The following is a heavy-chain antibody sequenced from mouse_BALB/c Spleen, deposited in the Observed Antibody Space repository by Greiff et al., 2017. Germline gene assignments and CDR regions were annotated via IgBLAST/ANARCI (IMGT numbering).Heavy chain of an antibody. V-gene: IGHV1S137*01. CDR3: AREGSTMITTGPYYFDY. CDR2: ISTYYGDA. CDR1: GYTFTDYA. D-gene: IGHD2-4*01. Sequence: VKLQESGAELVRPGVSVKISCKGSGYTFTDYAMHWVKQSHAKSLEWIGVISTYYGDASYNQKFKGKATMTVDKSSSTAYMELARLTSEDSAIYYCAREGSTMITTGPYYFDYWGQGTTLTVSS. J-gene: IGHJ2*01.